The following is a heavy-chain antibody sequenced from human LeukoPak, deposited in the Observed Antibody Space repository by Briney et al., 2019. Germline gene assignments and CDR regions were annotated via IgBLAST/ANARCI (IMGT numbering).Heavy chain of an antibody. V-gene: IGHV3-30-3*01. Sequence: GSLRLSCAASGFTFSSYAMHWVRQAPGKGLEWVAVISYDGSNQYYADSVKGRFTISRDNSKNTLYLQMNSLRAEDTAVYYCARVFRPSLTVFIIRGAFDIWGQGTMVTVSS. D-gene: IGHD3-3*01. CDR1: GFTFSSYA. J-gene: IGHJ3*02. CDR2: ISYDGSNQ. CDR3: ARVFRPSLTVFIIRGAFDI.